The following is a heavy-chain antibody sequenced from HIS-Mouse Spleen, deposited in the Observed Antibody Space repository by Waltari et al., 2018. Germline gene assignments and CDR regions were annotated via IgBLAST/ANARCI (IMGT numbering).Heavy chain of an antibody. J-gene: IGHJ2*01. CDR3: AREIPYSSSWYDWYFDL. CDR1: GGSISSSSYY. D-gene: IGHD6-13*01. V-gene: IGHV4-39*07. Sequence: QLQLQESGPGLVKPSETLSLTCTVSGGSISSSSYYWGWIRQPPGKGLEWIGSIYSSGGTYYTPSRKGRVTISVDTSKNQCSLKLSSVTAADTAVYYCAREIPYSSSWYDWYFDLWGRGTLVTVSS. CDR2: IYSSGGT.